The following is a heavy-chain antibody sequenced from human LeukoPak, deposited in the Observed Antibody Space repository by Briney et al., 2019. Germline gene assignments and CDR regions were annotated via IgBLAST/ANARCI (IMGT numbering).Heavy chain of an antibody. V-gene: IGHV4-34*01. Sequence: SETLSLTCAVYGGSFSGYYWSWIRQPPGKGLEWIGCIYFNGYTYYTSSLKSRVTIFVDTSKNQFSLRLISVTAADTAVYYCARQGGDTMVRGVVRDWFDPWGQGTLVTVSS. CDR1: GGSFSGYY. J-gene: IGHJ5*02. CDR2: IYFNGYT. D-gene: IGHD3-10*01. CDR3: ARQGGDTMVRGVVRDWFDP.